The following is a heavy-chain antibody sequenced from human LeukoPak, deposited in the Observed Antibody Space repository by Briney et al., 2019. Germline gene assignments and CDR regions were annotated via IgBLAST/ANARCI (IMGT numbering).Heavy chain of an antibody. CDR3: AKPYCGGDCYFLYDY. D-gene: IGHD2-21*02. CDR1: GFTFSSYA. V-gene: IGHV3-23*01. J-gene: IGHJ4*02. Sequence: GGSLRLSCAASGFTFSSYAMSWVRQAPGKGLEWVSAISGSGGSTYYADSVKGRFTISRDNSKNTLYLQMNSLRAEDTAVYYCAKPYCGGDCYFLYDYWGQGTLVTVSS. CDR2: ISGSGGST.